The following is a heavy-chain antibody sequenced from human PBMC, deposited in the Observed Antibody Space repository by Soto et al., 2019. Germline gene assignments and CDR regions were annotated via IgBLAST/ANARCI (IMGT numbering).Heavy chain of an antibody. V-gene: IGHV4-61*08. CDR2: IYYSGST. CDR3: ASXQLLPEYFQH. Sequence: PSDTLSLTCTVSGGSISIGGYYWSWIRQHPGKGLEWIGYIYYSGSTNYNPSLKSRVTISVDTSKNQFSLKLSSVTAADTAVYYCASXQLLPEYFQHWGQGTLVTVSS. J-gene: IGHJ1*01. D-gene: IGHD2-2*01. CDR1: GGSISIGGYY.